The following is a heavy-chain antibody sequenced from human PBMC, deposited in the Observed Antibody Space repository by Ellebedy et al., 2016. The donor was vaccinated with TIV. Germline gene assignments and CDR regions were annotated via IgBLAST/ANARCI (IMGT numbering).Heavy chain of an antibody. D-gene: IGHD6-19*01. V-gene: IGHV3-7*01. CDR1: GFIFSRDY. J-gene: IGHJ4*02. Sequence: PGGSLRLSCAASGFIFSRDYMGWVRQFPGKGLEWLANINQDGTGMNYMGFIRGLFTISRDNGKNSLYLQMTSLRGEDTGVYYCVRDRGWYAMDSWGQGTLVTVS. CDR2: INQDGTGM. CDR3: VRDRGWYAMDS.